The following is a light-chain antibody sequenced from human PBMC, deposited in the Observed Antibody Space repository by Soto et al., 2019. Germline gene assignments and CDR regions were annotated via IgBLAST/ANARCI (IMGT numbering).Light chain of an antibody. CDR3: QQFRNSWT. J-gene: IGKJ1*01. CDR1: QDIGPW. V-gene: IGKV1-5*01. CDR2: DAA. Sequence: DIQMTQSPSTLSASVGDRVTITCRASQDIGPWLAWYQQKPGKAPKLLISDAASLKSGVPSRFSGDRSGTEFTLTINRLQAEDVATYFCQQFRNSWTFGQGTRVEIK.